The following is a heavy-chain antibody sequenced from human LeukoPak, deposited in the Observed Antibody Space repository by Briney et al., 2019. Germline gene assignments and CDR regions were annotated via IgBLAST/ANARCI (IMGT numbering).Heavy chain of an antibody. V-gene: IGHV1-69*05. CDR2: IIPIFGTA. D-gene: IGHD3-3*01. Sequence: VASVKVSRKASGGTFSSYAISWVRQAPGQGLEWMGGIIPIFGTANYAQKFQGRVTITTDESTSTAYMELSSLRSEDTAVYYCARDTRPYLEWLSGWGQGTLVTVSS. CDR3: ARDTRPYLEWLSG. CDR1: GGTFSSYA. J-gene: IGHJ4*02.